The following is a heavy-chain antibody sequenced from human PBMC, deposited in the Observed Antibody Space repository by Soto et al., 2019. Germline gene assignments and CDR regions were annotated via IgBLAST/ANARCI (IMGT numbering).Heavy chain of an antibody. J-gene: IGHJ4*02. CDR3: ARGFLITMFRGVPLPDPPDY. Sequence: QVQLQESGPGLVKPSQTLSLTCTVSGGSISSGGYYWSWIRQHPGKGLEWIGYIYYSGSTYYNPSLKSRVTISVDTSKNQFSLKLSSVTAADTAVYYCARGFLITMFRGVPLPDPPDYWGQGTLVTVSS. V-gene: IGHV4-31*03. CDR1: GGSISSGGYY. D-gene: IGHD3-10*01. CDR2: IYYSGST.